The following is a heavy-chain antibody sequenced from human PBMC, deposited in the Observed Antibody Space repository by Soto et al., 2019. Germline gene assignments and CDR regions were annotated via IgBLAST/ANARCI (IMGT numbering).Heavy chain of an antibody. CDR3: ARRRYCISTSCYSRLNHDWFDL. V-gene: IGHV1-18*01. Sequence: ASVKVSCKASVYTFSNYVLSWVRQAPGQGLEWMGWISDYNGNTHYAQKFQGRLIMTTDTSTRTAYVELRSLTSDDTAVYYCARRRYCISTSCYSRLNHDWFDLWGQGTLVTVSS. CDR2: ISDYNGNT. D-gene: IGHD2-2*02. J-gene: IGHJ5*02. CDR1: VYTFSNYV.